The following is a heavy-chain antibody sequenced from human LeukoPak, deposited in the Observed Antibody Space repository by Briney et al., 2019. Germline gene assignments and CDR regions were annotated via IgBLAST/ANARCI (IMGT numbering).Heavy chain of an antibody. CDR2: IGPTGSDR. CDR3: ATETNGRHYDY. Sequence: TGGSLRLSCTASGLTFSTSGFNWVRQAPGKGLEWVASIGPTGSDRYHAESIKGRLTISRDNANNFLYLQKNSLRAEDTAVYYCATETNGRHYDYWGQGTLLTVSS. J-gene: IGHJ4*02. CDR1: GLTFSTSG. D-gene: IGHD1-14*01. V-gene: IGHV3-21*06.